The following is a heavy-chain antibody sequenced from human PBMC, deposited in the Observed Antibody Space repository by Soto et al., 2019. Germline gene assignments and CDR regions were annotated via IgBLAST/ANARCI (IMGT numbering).Heavy chain of an antibody. D-gene: IGHD1-1*01. CDR1: GGSTSSSNHY. V-gene: IGHV4-39*01. CDR2: IYYSGST. Sequence: PSETVSLTXAVSGGSTSSSNHYWDWIRQPPGKGPEWIGRIYYSGSTYYNPSLKSRVTISVDTSKNQFSLKLSSVTAADTAVYYCARRELEPTNNGAFHIWGQGTMVTVSS. J-gene: IGHJ3*02. CDR3: ARRELEPTNNGAFHI.